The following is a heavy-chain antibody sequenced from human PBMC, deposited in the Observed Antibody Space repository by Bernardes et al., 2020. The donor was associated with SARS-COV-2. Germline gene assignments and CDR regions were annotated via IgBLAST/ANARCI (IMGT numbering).Heavy chain of an antibody. V-gene: IGHV3-21*06. CDR1: GFTFSSYT. D-gene: IGHD4-4*01. J-gene: IGHJ4*02. Sequence: GGSLSLSCAASGFTFSSYTMNWVRQAPGKGLEWISSISTSSSYISYSDPVRGRFTISSDNAKNSVSLQMNSLRAEDTAVYYCARVDFSNLYYVDYWGQGTPVTVSS. CDR2: ISTSSSYI. CDR3: ARVDFSNLYYVDY.